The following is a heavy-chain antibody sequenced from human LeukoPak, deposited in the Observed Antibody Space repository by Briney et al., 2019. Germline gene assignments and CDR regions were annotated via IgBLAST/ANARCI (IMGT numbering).Heavy chain of an antibody. Sequence: PSQTLSLTCTVSGGSISSGDYYWSWIRQPPGKALEWIAYIYHSGGTYYNPSLKSRINISVDTSKNQFSLNLSSVTAADTAVYXCARNXFSVIHYWYFDLWGRGTLVTVSS. J-gene: IGHJ2*01. D-gene: IGHD2-21*01. CDR1: GGSISSGDYY. CDR2: IYHSGGT. V-gene: IGHV4-30-4*01. CDR3: ARNXFSVIHYWYFDL.